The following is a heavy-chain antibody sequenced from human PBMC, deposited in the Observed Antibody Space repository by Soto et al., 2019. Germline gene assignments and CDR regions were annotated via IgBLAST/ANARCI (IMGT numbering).Heavy chain of an antibody. CDR2: ISGRGENT. CDR3: AKDRGTGDYGVNAVDI. V-gene: IGHV3-23*01. Sequence: EVQLLESGGGLVQPGGSLRLSRAASGFTFSVFAMSWVRQAPGKGLELVSTISGRGENTYYADSVKGRFTISRDNSKNTLNLQMNSLRGEDTAVYYCAKDRGTGDYGVNAVDIWGQGTMVTVAS. J-gene: IGHJ3*02. D-gene: IGHD7-27*01. CDR1: GFTFSVFA.